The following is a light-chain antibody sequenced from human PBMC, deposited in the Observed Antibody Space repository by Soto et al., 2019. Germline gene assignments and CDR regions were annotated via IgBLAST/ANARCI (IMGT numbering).Light chain of an antibody. V-gene: IGKV3-15*01. CDR2: GAS. CDR3: QQYNNWPWT. Sequence: IVLTQSPATLSLSPGDRATLSFMASQILSKSLVWYQQKPGQAPRLLIDGASNRATGFPARFSGSGSGTDFTLTISSLQSEDFAVYYCQQYNNWPWTFGQGTKVDIK. CDR1: QILSKS. J-gene: IGKJ1*01.